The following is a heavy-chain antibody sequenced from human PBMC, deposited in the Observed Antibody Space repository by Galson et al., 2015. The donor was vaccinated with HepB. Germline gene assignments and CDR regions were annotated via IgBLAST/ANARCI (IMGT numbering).Heavy chain of an antibody. J-gene: IGHJ4*02. CDR2: ISSSGSTI. V-gene: IGHV3-11*01. Sequence: SLRLSCAASGFTFSDYYISWIRQAPGKGLEWVSYISSSGSTIYYADSVKGRFTISRDNAKNSLYLQMNSLRAEDTAVYYCARGGHDYLYYFDYWGQGTLVTVSS. CDR3: ARGGHDYLYYFDY. D-gene: IGHD4-11*01. CDR1: GFTFSDYY.